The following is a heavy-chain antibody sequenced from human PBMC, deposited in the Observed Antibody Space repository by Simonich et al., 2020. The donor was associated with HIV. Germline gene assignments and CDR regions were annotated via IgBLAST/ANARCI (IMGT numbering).Heavy chain of an antibody. D-gene: IGHD2-15*01. CDR2: ISYDGSNK. Sequence: QVQLVESGGGVVQPGRSLRLSCAASGFTFSSYAMNWVRQAPGKGLEWVAVISYDGSNKYYADSVKGRFTISRDNSKNTLYLQMNSLRAEDTAVYYCASGGSSSSVWADDYWGQGTLVTVSS. CDR1: GFTFSSYA. J-gene: IGHJ4*02. V-gene: IGHV3-30*07. CDR3: ASGGSSSSVWADDY.